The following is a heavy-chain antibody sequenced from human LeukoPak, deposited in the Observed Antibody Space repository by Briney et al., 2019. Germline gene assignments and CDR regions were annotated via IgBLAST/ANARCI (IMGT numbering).Heavy chain of an antibody. CDR3: AKDGTSSWFGEAT. CDR2: ISTDGSDK. CDR1: GFTFSDYG. D-gene: IGHD6-13*01. J-gene: IGHJ5*02. Sequence: GGSLRLSCAASGFTFSDYGMQWVRQAPGKGLEWVALISTDGSDKDYADSVKGRFTLSRDNSKNTLYLQMNSLRVEDTAVYHCAKDGTSSWFGEATWGQGTLVTVSS. V-gene: IGHV3-30*18.